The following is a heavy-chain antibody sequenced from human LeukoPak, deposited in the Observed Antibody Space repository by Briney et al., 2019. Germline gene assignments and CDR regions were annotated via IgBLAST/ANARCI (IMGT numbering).Heavy chain of an antibody. J-gene: IGHJ4*02. Sequence: GGSLRLSCAASGFTFSSYTMSWVRQAPGKGLEWASCISGSRIGTYYADSVKGRFTISRDNSKNTLYLQMNSLGAEDTAIYYCAKRLIRSSGLYNIDCWGQGTLATASS. CDR3: AKRLIRSSGLYNIDC. CDR2: ISGSRIGT. V-gene: IGHV3-23*01. D-gene: IGHD6-25*01. CDR1: GFTFSSYT.